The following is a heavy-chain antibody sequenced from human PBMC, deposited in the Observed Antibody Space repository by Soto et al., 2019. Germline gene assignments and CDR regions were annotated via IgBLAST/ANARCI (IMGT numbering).Heavy chain of an antibody. CDR3: VREFVRDFHNWFDL. CDR2: ISSGGNTM. D-gene: IGHD2-21*02. Sequence: QPGGSLRLSCAASGFTFSNVEMNWVRQAPGKVLEWVSYISSGGNTMYYADSVKGRFTISRDNAKNSLYLEMNSLRAEYTAVYYCVREFVRDFHNWFDLWGQGTLVTVSS. V-gene: IGHV3-48*03. CDR1: GFTFSNVE. J-gene: IGHJ5*02.